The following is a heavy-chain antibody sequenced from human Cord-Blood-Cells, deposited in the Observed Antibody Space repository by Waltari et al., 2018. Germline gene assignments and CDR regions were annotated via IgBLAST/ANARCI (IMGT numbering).Heavy chain of an antibody. CDR1: GFTFSSYS. CDR3: ARDPTGERGY. D-gene: IGHD7-27*01. V-gene: IGHV3-21*01. Sequence: EVQLVESGGGLVKPGVSLRLSCGASGFTFSSYSLNWVRQAPGKGLEWVSSISSISSYIYYADSVKGRFTISRDNAKNSLYLQMNSLRAEDTAVYYCARDPTGERGYWGQGTLVTVSS. CDR2: ISSISSYI. J-gene: IGHJ4*02.